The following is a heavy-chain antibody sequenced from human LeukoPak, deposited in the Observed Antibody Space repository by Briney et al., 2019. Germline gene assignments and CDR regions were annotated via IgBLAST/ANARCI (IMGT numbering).Heavy chain of an antibody. CDR2: IYSGGST. V-gene: IGHV3-53*01. CDR1: GFTVSSNY. Sequence: GGSLRLSCAASGFTVSSNYMSWVRQAPGKGLEWVSVIYSGGSTYYADSVKGRFTISRDNSKNTLYLQMNSLRAEDTAVYYCARVRSFYYFDYWGQGTLVTVSS. J-gene: IGHJ4*02. CDR3: ARVRSFYYFDY. D-gene: IGHD1-26*01.